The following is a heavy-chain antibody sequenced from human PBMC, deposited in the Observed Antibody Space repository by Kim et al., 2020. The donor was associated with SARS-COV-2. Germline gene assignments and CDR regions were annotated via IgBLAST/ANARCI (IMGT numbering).Heavy chain of an antibody. CDR3: ARQGRPTVTKITNWFDP. D-gene: IGHD4-17*01. J-gene: IGHJ5*02. V-gene: IGHV4-39*01. Sequence: SETLSLTCTVSGGSISSSSYFWGWVRQPPGKGLEWIGSIYYSGTTYYNPSLKSRVTISEDTYKNQFSLKLSSVTAADTAVYYCARQGRPTVTKITNWFDP. CDR2: IYYSGTT. CDR1: GGSISSSSYF.